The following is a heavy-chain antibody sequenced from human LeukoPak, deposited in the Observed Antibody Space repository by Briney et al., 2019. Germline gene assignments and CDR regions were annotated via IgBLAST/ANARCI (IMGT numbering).Heavy chain of an antibody. J-gene: IGHJ6*03. V-gene: IGHV3-53*01. CDR1: GFTVSSNY. Sequence: GGSLRLSCAASGFTVSSNYMSWVRQAPGKGLEWVSVTYSGGSTYYADSVKGRFTISKDNSKNTLYLQMNSLRAEDTAVYYCARGHDSSAMVTSYYYYMDVWGKGTTVTISS. CDR3: ARGHDSSAMVTSYYYYMDV. CDR2: TYSGGST. D-gene: IGHD5-18*01.